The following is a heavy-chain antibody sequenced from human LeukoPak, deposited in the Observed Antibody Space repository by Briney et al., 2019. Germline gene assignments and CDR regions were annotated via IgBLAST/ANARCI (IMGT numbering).Heavy chain of an antibody. CDR1: GFTFISYD. D-gene: IGHD2-15*01. V-gene: IGHV3-23*01. CDR2: ISLSIGTT. Sequence: PLGALRLSSAASGFTFISYDMSSVPQTPGKRLQCVALISLSIGTTYYTHSVKSRVTLSSDNSKNKLYLQMNSLRAEETAEYYCAKRGGTESFYYYYYMDVWGKGTTVTVSS. J-gene: IGHJ6*03. CDR3: AKRGGTESFYYYYYMDV.